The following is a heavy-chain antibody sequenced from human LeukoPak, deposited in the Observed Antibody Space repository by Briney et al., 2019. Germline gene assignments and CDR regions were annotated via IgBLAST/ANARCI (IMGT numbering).Heavy chain of an antibody. V-gene: IGHV4-59*01. CDR3: ARDPGGYFFDY. D-gene: IGHD3-10*01. J-gene: IGHJ4*02. Sequence: SETLSLTCTVSGGSISSYYWSWIRQPPGKGLEWIGYIYDSGTTNYNPSLKSRVTVSVDTSKNQFSLKLSSVTAADTAVYYCARDPGGYFFDYWGQGTLVTVSS. CDR2: IYDSGTT. CDR1: GGSISSYY.